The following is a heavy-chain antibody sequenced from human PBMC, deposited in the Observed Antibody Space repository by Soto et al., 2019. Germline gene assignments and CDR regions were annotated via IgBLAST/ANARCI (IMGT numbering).Heavy chain of an antibody. J-gene: IGHJ4*02. CDR2: IKQGGTEE. V-gene: IGHV3-7*03. CDR3: ARLERPDDYFAY. D-gene: IGHD1-1*01. CDR1: GITFSTHW. Sequence: EVQLVESGGGLVQPGGSLRLSCAASGITFSTHWMSWVRQAPGKGLEWVANIKQGGTEEYYVDSVKGRFTISRDDAEKSLYLQMDSLRADDTAVYYCARLERPDDYFAYWGQGTLVTVSS.